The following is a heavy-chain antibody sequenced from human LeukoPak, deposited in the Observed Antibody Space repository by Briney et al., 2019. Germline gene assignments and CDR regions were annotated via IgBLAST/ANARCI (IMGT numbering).Heavy chain of an antibody. V-gene: IGHV3-30*18. CDR2: ISYDGSNK. J-gene: IGHJ4*02. D-gene: IGHD5-18*01. CDR3: AKDSRGYSYGSDY. Sequence: GGSLRLSCAASGFTFSSYGMHWVRQAPGKGLEWVAVISYDGSNKYYADSVKGRFTISRDNSKNTLYLQMNSLRAEDTAVYYCAKDSRGYSYGSDYWGQGTLDTVSS. CDR1: GFTFSSYG.